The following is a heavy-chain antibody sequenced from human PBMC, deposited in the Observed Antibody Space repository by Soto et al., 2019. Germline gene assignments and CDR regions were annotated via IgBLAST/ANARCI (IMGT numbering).Heavy chain of an antibody. D-gene: IGHD6-13*01. CDR2: IYWNDDR. CDR3: AHSDIAAAGTTPFDI. V-gene: IGHV2-5*01. Sequence: SGPTLVNPTQTLTLTCTFSGFSLSTSGVGVGWIRQPPGKALEWLALIYWNDDRRYSPSLKSRLTITKATSKNQVVLTMTNMDPVDTATYYCAHSDIAAAGTTPFDIWGQGTMVTVSS. CDR1: GFSLSTSGVG. J-gene: IGHJ3*02.